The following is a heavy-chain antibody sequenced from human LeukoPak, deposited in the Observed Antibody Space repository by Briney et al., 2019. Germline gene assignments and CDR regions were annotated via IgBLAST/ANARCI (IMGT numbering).Heavy chain of an antibody. V-gene: IGHV3-7*01. J-gene: IGHJ3*02. Sequence: GGSLRLSCAASGFTFSSYWMSWVRQAPGKGLEWVANIKQDGSEKYYVDSVKGRFTISRDNAKNSLYLQMDSLRAEDTAVYYCARVNGAGAFDIWGQGTMVTVSS. CDR1: GFTFSSYW. CDR2: IKQDGSEK. D-gene: IGHD1-1*01. CDR3: ARVNGAGAFDI.